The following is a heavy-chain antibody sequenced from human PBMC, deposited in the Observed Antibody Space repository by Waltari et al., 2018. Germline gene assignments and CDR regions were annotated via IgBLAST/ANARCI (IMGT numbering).Heavy chain of an antibody. J-gene: IGHJ4*02. CDR3: AKSRYYDTFSDY. D-gene: IGHD3-22*01. V-gene: IGHV3-23*01. CDR1: GFTFSNYA. Sequence: EVQLLESGGGLVQPGGSLRLSCAASGFTFSNYAMNWVRQAPGKGLERVSAISGSGSSTYYADSVKGRFSISRDNSKKTLYLQMNSLRAEDTAVYYCAKSRYYDTFSDYWGQGTLVTVSS. CDR2: ISGSGSST.